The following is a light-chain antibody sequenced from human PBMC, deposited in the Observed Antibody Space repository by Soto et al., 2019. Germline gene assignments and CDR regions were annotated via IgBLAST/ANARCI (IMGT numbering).Light chain of an antibody. CDR2: GAS. CDR1: QSVSSSY. V-gene: IGKV3-20*01. CDR3: EQYDKSIT. Sequence: EIVLTQSPGTLSLSPGERATPSCRASQSVSSSYLAWYQQKPGQAPRLLIYGASSRATGIPDRFSGSGSGTDFTLTINRLEPEDFAVYYCEQYDKSITFGGGTRLEIK. J-gene: IGKJ5*01.